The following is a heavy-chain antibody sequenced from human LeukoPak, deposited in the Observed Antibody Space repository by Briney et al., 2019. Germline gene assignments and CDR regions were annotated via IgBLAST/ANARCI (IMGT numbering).Heavy chain of an antibody. D-gene: IGHD3-10*01. CDR3: VKDMNPGGADV. CDR2: INIDERIT. Sequence: GGSLRLSCAASGFSFSTQRMHWVRQAPGKGLVWVSYINIDERITGYADSVKGRFTISRDNAKNTLYLQMNSLRPEDTALYYCVKDMNPGGADVWGQGTTVTVSS. J-gene: IGHJ6*02. CDR1: GFSFSTQR. V-gene: IGHV3-74*01.